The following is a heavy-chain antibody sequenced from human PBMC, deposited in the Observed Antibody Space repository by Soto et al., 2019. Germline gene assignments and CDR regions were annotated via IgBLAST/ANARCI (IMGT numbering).Heavy chain of an antibody. CDR2: ISGSGGST. V-gene: IGHV3-23*01. D-gene: IGHD2-2*01. CDR3: AKGAKGYCSSTSCYPREYYYYGMDV. Sequence: EVQLLESGGGLVQPGGSLRLSCAASGFTFSSYAMSWVRQAPGKGLEWVSAISGSGGSTYYADSVKGRFTISRDNSKNMLYLQMNSLRADDTAVYYCAKGAKGYCSSTSCYPREYYYYGMDVWGQGTTVTVSS. J-gene: IGHJ6*02. CDR1: GFTFSSYA.